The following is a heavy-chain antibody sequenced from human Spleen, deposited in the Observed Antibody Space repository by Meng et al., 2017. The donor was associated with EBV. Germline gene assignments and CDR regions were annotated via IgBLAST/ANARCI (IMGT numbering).Heavy chain of an antibody. CDR3: ASTTTMTSFDY. Sequence: QVQPQESDPGLVKPSRTLSLTCAVSGGSISSGGHYWSWIRQPPGKGLEWIGYLYYSGSAYYNPSLKSRLTISVDTSKNQFSLKLTSVTAADTAVYYCASTTTMTSFDYWGQGTLVTVSS. CDR1: GGSISSGGHY. D-gene: IGHD4-17*01. V-gene: IGHV4-30-4*01. CDR2: LYYSGSA. J-gene: IGHJ4*02.